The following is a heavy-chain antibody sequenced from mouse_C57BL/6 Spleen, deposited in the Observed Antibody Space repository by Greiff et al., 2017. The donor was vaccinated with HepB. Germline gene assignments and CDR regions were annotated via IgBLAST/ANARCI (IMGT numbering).Heavy chain of an antibody. V-gene: IGHV6-6*01. D-gene: IGHD2-3*01. J-gene: IGHJ4*01. CDR2: IRNKANNHAT. Sequence: EVQVVESGGGLVQPGGSMKLSCAASGFTFSDAWMDWVRQSPEKGLEWVAEIRNKANNHATYYAESVKGRFTISRDDSKSSVYLQMNSLRAEDTGIYYCTPLDGYSLYAMDYWGQGTSVTVS. CDR3: TPLDGYSLYAMDY. CDR1: GFTFSDAW.